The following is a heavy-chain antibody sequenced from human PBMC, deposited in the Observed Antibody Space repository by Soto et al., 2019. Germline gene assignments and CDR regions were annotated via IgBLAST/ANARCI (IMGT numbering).Heavy chain of an antibody. D-gene: IGHD3-10*01. J-gene: IGHJ4*02. CDR3: ARGIGGSGSYVFDY. CDR2: TYYRSKWYN. Sequence: SQTLSLTFAISVDSVSSNSAAWNWIRPSPSRGLEWLGRTYYRSKWYNDYAVSVKSRITINPDTSKNQFSLQLNSVTPEDTAVYYCARGIGGSGSYVFDYWGQGTLVTVSS. V-gene: IGHV6-1*01. CDR1: VDSVSSNSAA.